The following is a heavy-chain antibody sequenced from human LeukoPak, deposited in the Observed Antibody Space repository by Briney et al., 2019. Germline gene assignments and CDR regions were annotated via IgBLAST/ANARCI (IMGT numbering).Heavy chain of an antibody. D-gene: IGHD4-17*01. CDR2: ISAYNGNT. Sequence: EASVKVSCKASGYTFTSYGISWVRQAPGQGLEWMGWISAYNGNTNYAQKLQGRVTMTTDTSTSTAYMELRSLGSDDTAVYYCARVYKDYGDYSNWFDPWGQGTLVTVSS. CDR3: ARVYKDYGDYSNWFDP. V-gene: IGHV1-18*01. J-gene: IGHJ5*02. CDR1: GYTFTSYG.